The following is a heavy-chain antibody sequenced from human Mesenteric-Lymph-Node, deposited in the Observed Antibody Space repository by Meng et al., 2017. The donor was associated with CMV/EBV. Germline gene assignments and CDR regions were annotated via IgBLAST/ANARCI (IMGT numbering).Heavy chain of an antibody. V-gene: IGHV4-39*01. Sequence: SETLSLTCTVFGGSISSSSYYWGWIRQPPGKGLEWIGNIYYSGSTYYNPSLKSRVTISVDTSKNQFSLKLSSVTAADTAVYYCARHEMTMVTTNWFDPWGQGTLVTVSS. CDR3: ARHEMTMVTTNWFDP. D-gene: IGHD4-17*01. CDR2: IYYSGST. J-gene: IGHJ5*02. CDR1: GGSISSSSYY.